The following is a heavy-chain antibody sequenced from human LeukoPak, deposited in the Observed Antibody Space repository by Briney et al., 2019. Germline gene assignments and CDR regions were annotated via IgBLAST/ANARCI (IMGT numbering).Heavy chain of an antibody. CDR2: ISGSGGST. CDR1: GFTFSSYG. D-gene: IGHD3-9*01. J-gene: IGHJ4*02. V-gene: IGHV3-23*01. CDR3: AKDLYYDILTGFGPDY. Sequence: GGSLRLSCAASGFTFSSYGMSWVRQAPGKGLEWVSAISGSGGSTYYADSVKGRFTISRDNSKNTLYLQMNSLRAEDTAVYYCAKDLYYDILTGFGPDYWGQGTLVTVSS.